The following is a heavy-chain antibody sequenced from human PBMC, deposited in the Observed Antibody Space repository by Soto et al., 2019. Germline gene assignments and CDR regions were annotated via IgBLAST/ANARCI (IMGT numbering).Heavy chain of an antibody. Sequence: QVQLVQSGAEVKKPGASVRVSCETSVYRFTAYYIHWVRQAPGQGLEWMGRMNLDTGGTTYAQKFQGRVTMTRDTSISTAYMELSSLKSDDTAMYYCARDGNFAFLGYSFAFDFWGQGTLVTVSS. V-gene: IGHV1-2*06. CDR2: MNLDTGGT. J-gene: IGHJ4*02. D-gene: IGHD5-18*01. CDR1: VYRFTAYY. CDR3: ARDGNFAFLGYSFAFDF.